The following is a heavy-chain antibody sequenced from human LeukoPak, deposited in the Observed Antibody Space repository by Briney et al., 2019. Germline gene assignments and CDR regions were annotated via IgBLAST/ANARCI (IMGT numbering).Heavy chain of an antibody. CDR2: IDNGGTTT. CDR1: GFSFSTYW. J-gene: IGHJ4*02. Sequence: GGSLRLSCVASGFSFSTYWMHWVRQAPGKGLVWVSRIDNGGTTTLYADSVRGRFTISRDNAKNTLYLQMNSLRAEDTAIYFCARVRSDYSSSSPPDYWGQGIPVTVSS. V-gene: IGHV3-74*01. CDR3: ARVRSDYSSSSPPDY. D-gene: IGHD6-6*01.